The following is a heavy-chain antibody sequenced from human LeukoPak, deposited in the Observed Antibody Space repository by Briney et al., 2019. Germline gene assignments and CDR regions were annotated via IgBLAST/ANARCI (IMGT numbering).Heavy chain of an antibody. V-gene: IGHV3-7*01. D-gene: IGHD4-17*01. Sequence: GGSLRLSCAASGFTFRSYWMCWVRQAPGKGLEWVANIKQDGSEKYYVDSVKGRFTISRDNAKISLYLQMNSLRAEDTAVYYCARFPTVTTLFDYWGQGTLVTVSS. CDR3: ARFPTVTTLFDY. CDR1: GFTFRSYW. J-gene: IGHJ4*02. CDR2: IKQDGSEK.